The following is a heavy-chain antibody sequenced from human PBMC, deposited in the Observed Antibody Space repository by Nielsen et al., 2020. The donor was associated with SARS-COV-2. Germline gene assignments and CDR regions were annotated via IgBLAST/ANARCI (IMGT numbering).Heavy chain of an antibody. Sequence: ASVKVSCKTFGYTFTNYYIHWVRRAPGQGLEWVGMITPIGGTTAYARRFQGRVTMTRDTSTSTVYMLLSSLRSDDTAVYYCARATTYSSGWYIDSWGPGTLVTVSS. V-gene: IGHV1-46*01. D-gene: IGHD6-19*01. J-gene: IGHJ4*02. CDR1: GYTFTNYY. CDR3: ARATTYSSGWYIDS. CDR2: ITPIGGTT.